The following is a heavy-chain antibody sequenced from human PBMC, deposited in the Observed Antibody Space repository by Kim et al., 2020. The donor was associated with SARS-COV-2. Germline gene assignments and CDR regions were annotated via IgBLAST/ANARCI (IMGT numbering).Heavy chain of an antibody. CDR2: SGST. CDR3: ARGLVLGV. Sequence: SGSTNYNPSLTSRVTISVDTSKSQFSMRLSSVTAADTAVYYCARGLVLGVWGQGTLVTVSS. V-gene: IGHV4-34*01. J-gene: IGHJ4*02. D-gene: IGHD3-16*01.